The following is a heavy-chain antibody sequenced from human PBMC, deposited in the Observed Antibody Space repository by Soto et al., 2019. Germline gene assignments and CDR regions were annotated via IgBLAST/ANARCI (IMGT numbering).Heavy chain of an antibody. D-gene: IGHD5-12*01. CDR1: GYPISSGYY. CDR3: ARSSGYVPGGY. Sequence: SETLSLTCAVFGYPISSGYYWGWIRQPPGKGLEWIGIIHHSGSTYYNPSLRSRITISVDTSKNQFSLKMPSVTAADTAVYYCARSSGYVPGGYWGQGILVTVS. V-gene: IGHV4-38-2*01. CDR2: IHHSGST. J-gene: IGHJ4*02.